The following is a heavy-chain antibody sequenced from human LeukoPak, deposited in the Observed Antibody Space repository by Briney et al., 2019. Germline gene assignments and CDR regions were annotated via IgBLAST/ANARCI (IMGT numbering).Heavy chain of an antibody. CDR2: ISSSSSYI. D-gene: IGHD4-17*01. CDR1: GFTFSSYS. J-gene: IGHJ4*02. Sequence: GGSLRLSCAASGFTFSSYSMNWVRQAPGKGLEWVSSISSSSSYIYYADSVKGRFTISRDNSKNTLYLQMNSLRAEDTAVYYCAKDDDGAQAPFDYWGQGTLVTVSS. V-gene: IGHV3-21*01. CDR3: AKDDDGAQAPFDY.